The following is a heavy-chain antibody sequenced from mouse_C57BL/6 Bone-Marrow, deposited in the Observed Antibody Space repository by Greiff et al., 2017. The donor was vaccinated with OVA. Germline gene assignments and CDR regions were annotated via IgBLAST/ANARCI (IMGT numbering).Heavy chain of an antibody. CDR2: IYPGGGYT. CDR1: GYTFTNYW. D-gene: IGHD2-3*01. Sequence: QVQLQQSGAELVRPGTSVKKSCKASGYTFTNYWIGWAKQRPGHGLEWIGDIYPGGGYTNYNEKFKGKATLTADKSSSTAYMQFSSLTSEDSAIYYCARYDGYSSFAYWGQGTLVTVSA. CDR3: ARYDGYSSFAY. V-gene: IGHV1-63*01. J-gene: IGHJ3*01.